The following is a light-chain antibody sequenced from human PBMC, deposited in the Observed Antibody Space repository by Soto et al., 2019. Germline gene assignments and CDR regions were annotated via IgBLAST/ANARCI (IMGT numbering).Light chain of an antibody. CDR2: GAS. J-gene: IGKJ1*01. CDR1: QSVSSNY. Sequence: EIVLTQSPGTLSLSPGERATLSCRASQSVSSNYLAWYQQKPGQATRLLIYGASSRATDIPDRFSGSGSGTDFPLTISRLEPEDFAVYYCQQYGSSPPTFGQGTMMEI. CDR3: QQYGSSPPT. V-gene: IGKV3-20*01.